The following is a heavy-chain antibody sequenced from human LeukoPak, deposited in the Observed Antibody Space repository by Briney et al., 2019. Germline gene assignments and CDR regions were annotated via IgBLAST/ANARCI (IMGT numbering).Heavy chain of an antibody. Sequence: GGSLRLSCAASGFTFSDYYMNWIRQTPGKGLEWLSYISRTGNTIYYRDSVKGRFTISRDNANNQLHLQMDNLRAEDTAVYFCARDLGSSTVTTAFDYWGQGTLVTVSS. J-gene: IGHJ4*02. CDR1: GFTFSDYY. D-gene: IGHD4-17*01. V-gene: IGHV3-11*01. CDR2: ISRTGNTI. CDR3: ARDLGSSTVTTAFDY.